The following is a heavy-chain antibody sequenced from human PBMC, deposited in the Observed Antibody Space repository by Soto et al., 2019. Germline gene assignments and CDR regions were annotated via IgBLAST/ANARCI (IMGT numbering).Heavy chain of an antibody. J-gene: IGHJ3*02. CDR1: GFTFSSYA. CDR2: ISSNGGST. D-gene: IGHD2-2*01. Sequence: EVQLVESGGGLVQPGGSLRLSCAASGFTFSSYAMHWVRQAPGKGLEYVSAISSNGGSTYYANSVKGRFTISRDNSKNTRYLEMGGLRAEDMAVYYCARGAHCSSTSCPPVDIWGQGTMVTVSS. V-gene: IGHV3-64*01. CDR3: ARGAHCSSTSCPPVDI.